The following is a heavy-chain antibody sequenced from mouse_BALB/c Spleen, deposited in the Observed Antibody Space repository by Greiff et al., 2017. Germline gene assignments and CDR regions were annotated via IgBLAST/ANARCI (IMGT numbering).Heavy chain of an antibody. CDR3: VRDYDDAY. V-gene: IGHV2-9-2*01. Sequence: VQGVESGPGLVAPSQSLSITCTVSGFSLTSYDISWIRQPPGKGLEWLGVIWTGGGTNYNSAFMSRLSISKDNSKSQVFLKMNSLQTDDTAIYYCVRDYDDAYWGQGTLVTVSA. D-gene: IGHD2-12*01. CDR2: IWTGGGT. CDR1: GFSLTSYD. J-gene: IGHJ3*01.